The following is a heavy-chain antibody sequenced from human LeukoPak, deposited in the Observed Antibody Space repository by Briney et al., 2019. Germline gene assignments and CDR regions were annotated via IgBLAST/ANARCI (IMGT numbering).Heavy chain of an antibody. J-gene: IGHJ4*02. CDR1: GFTFSSYA. CDR3: ARVRVVYSSSWYYFDY. D-gene: IGHD6-13*01. V-gene: IGHV3-30-3*01. Sequence: GGSLRLSCAASGFTFSSYAMHWVRQAPGKGLEWVAVISYDGSNKYYADSVKGRFTISRDNSKNTLYLQMNSLRAEDTAVYYCARVRVVYSSSWYYFDYWGQGTLVTVSS. CDR2: ISYDGSNK.